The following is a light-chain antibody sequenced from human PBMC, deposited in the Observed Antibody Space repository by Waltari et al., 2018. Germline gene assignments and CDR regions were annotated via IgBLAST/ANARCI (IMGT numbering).Light chain of an antibody. Sequence: SYELTQPPSVSVSPGQTATIPCSGDKLGEKYACWYQQRPGRAPILVIYQDNKRPSGIPEGFSGSNSGNTATLTISETQSVDEADYYCQAWDTNTAVFGGGTELTVL. CDR2: QDN. CDR3: QAWDTNTAV. CDR1: KLGEKY. V-gene: IGLV3-1*01. J-gene: IGLJ2*01.